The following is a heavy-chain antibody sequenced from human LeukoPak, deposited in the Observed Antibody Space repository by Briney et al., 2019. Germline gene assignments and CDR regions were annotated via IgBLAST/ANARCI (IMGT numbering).Heavy chain of an antibody. CDR1: GSMYNYY. CDR2: IYSTGSP. J-gene: IGHJ5*02. CDR3: ARVIVGDIVVVPAVGWFDP. V-gene: IGHV4-4*07. D-gene: IGHD2-2*01. Sequence: SETLSLTCTVSGSMYNYYWSWIRQPAGKGLEWIGRIYSTGSPRYNPSLKSRVTISLDTSKNQFSLKLSSVTAADTAVYYCARVIVGDIVVVPAVGWFDPWGQGTLVTVSS.